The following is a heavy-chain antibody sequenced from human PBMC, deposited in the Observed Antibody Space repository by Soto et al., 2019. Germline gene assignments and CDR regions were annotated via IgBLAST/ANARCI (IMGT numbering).Heavy chain of an antibody. CDR2: ISRSSSTI. V-gene: IGHV3-48*01. Sequence: EVQLVESGGDLVQPGESLRLACAASGFTFSSYSMNWVLQAPGKGLEWVSYISRSSSTIYYADSVKGRFTISRDNAKNSLHLQMNRLRAEDTAVYYCARGRQQWVVLESWGQGTLVTVSS. J-gene: IGHJ4*02. CDR1: GFTFSSYS. CDR3: ARGRQQWVVLES. D-gene: IGHD6-19*01.